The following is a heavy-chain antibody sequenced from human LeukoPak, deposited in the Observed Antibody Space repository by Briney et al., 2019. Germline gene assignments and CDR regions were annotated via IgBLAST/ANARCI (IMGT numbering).Heavy chain of an antibody. J-gene: IGHJ4*02. CDR3: ARDSSGDYYYDY. V-gene: IGHV3-30*02. CDR1: GFTFSSYG. D-gene: IGHD3-22*01. CDR2: IRYDGTNK. Sequence: GGSLRLSCAASGFTFSSYGMHWVRQAPGKGLEWVAFIRYDGTNKYYADSVKGRFTISKDNSENTLYLQMNSLSTDDTAMYYRARDSSGDYYYDYWGQGTLVTVSS.